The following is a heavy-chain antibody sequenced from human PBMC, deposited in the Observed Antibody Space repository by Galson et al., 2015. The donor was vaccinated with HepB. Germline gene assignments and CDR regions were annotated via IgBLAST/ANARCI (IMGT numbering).Heavy chain of an antibody. V-gene: IGHV3-64*04. J-gene: IGHJ4*02. CDR1: GFTFSSYA. D-gene: IGHD6-13*01. CDR2: ISSNGGST. Sequence: SLRLSCAASGFTFSSYAMHWVRQAPGKGLEYVSAISSNGGSTYYADSVKGRFTISRDNSKNTLYLQMNSLRAEDTAVYYCARDPLPQQLGTFDYWGQGTLVTVSS. CDR3: ARDPLPQQLGTFDY.